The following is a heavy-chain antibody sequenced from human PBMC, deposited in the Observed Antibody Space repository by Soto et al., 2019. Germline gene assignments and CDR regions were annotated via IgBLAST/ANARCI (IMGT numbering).Heavy chain of an antibody. CDR1: GYTFTSYH. J-gene: IGHJ4*02. Sequence: QVQLVQSGAEVKKPGASVKVSCKTSGYTFTSYHITWVRQAPGQGLEWMGWISAYNTNTKYAQKFQGRVTMTTDTLTSTAYMELRSLRSDVTAVYYCARDTPPTDYWGQGTLVTVSS. CDR3: ARDTPPTDY. V-gene: IGHV1-18*01. CDR2: ISAYNTNT.